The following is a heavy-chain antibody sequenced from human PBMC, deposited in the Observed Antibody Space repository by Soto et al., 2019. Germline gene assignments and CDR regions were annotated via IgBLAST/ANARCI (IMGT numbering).Heavy chain of an antibody. Sequence: SETLSLTCTVSGGSISSGGYYWSWIRQHPGKGLEWIGYIYYSGSTYYNPSLKSRVTISVDMSKNQFSLKLSSVTAADTAVYYCARGPPYCGGDCYRITPFDYWGQGTLVTVSS. CDR1: GGSISSGGYY. J-gene: IGHJ4*02. V-gene: IGHV4-31*03. CDR3: ARGPPYCGGDCYRITPFDY. CDR2: IYYSGST. D-gene: IGHD2-21*02.